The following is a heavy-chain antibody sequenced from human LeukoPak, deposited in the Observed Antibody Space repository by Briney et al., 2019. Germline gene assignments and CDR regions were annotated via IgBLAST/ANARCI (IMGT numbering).Heavy chain of an antibody. CDR3: AKDKGNYFFDY. V-gene: IGHV3-15*01. Sequence: GGSLRLSCAASGFTFSNAWMSWVRQAPGKGLEWVGRIKSKTDGGTTDYAAPVKGRFTISRDDSKNALYLQMSSLRAEDTAIYYCAKDKGNYFFDYWGQGTLVTVSS. CDR2: IKSKTDGGTT. D-gene: IGHD4-23*01. CDR1: GFTFSNAW. J-gene: IGHJ4*02.